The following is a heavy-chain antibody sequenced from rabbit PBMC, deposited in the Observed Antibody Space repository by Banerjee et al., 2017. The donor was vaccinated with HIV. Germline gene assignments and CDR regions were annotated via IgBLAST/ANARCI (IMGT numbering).Heavy chain of an antibody. Sequence: QSLEESGGDLVKPGASLTLTCTASGFSFSSSYYMCWVRQAPGKGLEWIARIYAGDGVTYYASWVNGRFTISRSTSLNTVTLQMTSLTATDTATYFCARGYIENYAGGGYPQYFDLWGPGTLVTVS. CDR3: ARGYIENYAGGGYPQYFDL. CDR2: IYAGDGVT. J-gene: IGHJ4*01. CDR1: GFSFSSSYY. V-gene: IGHV1S40*01. D-gene: IGHD8-1*01.